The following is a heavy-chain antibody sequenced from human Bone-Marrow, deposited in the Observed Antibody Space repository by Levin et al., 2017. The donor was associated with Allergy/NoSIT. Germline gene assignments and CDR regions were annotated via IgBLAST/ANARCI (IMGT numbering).Heavy chain of an antibody. CDR1: GFTFSSYT. Sequence: GESLKISCTTSGFTFSSYTVNWVRQAPGKGLEWVSTISNTGGSIYYADSVGGRFTISRDNSKSSLYLQMNSMRAEDTAIYYCASSNAFRAFECWGQGTVVTVSS. CDR3: ASSNAFRAFEC. D-gene: IGHD3-16*01. J-gene: IGHJ3*01. V-gene: IGHV3-23*01. CDR2: ISNTGGSI.